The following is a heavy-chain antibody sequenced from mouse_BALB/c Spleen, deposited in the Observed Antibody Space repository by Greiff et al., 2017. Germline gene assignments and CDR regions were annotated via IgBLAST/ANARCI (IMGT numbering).Heavy chain of an antibody. V-gene: IGHV5-12-1*01. D-gene: IGHD2-4*01. Sequence: EVHLVESGGGLVKPGGSLKLSCAASGFAFSSYDMSWVRQTPEKRLEWVAYISSGGGSTYYPDTVKGRFTISRDNAKNTLYLQMSSLKSEDTAMYYCARPPPYDYDEGYFDYWGQGTTLTVSS. J-gene: IGHJ2*01. CDR3: ARPPPYDYDEGYFDY. CDR2: ISSGGGST. CDR1: GFAFSSYD.